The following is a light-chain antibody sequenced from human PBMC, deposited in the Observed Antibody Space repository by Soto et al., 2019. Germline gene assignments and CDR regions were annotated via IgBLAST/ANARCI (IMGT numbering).Light chain of an antibody. CDR1: QSVSSY. CDR3: QHRSNWLT. Sequence: EIVLTQSPATLSLSPGERATLSCRASQSVSSYLAWYQQKPGQAPRLLMYDATNRATGITARFSGSGSGTDFTLTISSLEPEDFAVYYCQHRSNWLTFGGGTKVEIK. CDR2: DAT. J-gene: IGKJ4*01. V-gene: IGKV3-11*01.